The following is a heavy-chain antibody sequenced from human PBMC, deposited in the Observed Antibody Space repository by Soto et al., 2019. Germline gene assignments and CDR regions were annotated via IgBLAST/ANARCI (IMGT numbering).Heavy chain of an antibody. Sequence: VHLVQSGAEVKKPGSSVKVSCKASGGTFSSYTISWVRQAPGQGLEWMGRIIPILGIANYAQKFQGRVTITADKSTSTAYIELSSLRSEDTAVYYCARAFYCSGGSCPIDYWGQGTLVTVSS. CDR1: GGTFSSYT. D-gene: IGHD2-15*01. CDR2: IIPILGIA. V-gene: IGHV1-69*02. CDR3: ARAFYCSGGSCPIDY. J-gene: IGHJ4*02.